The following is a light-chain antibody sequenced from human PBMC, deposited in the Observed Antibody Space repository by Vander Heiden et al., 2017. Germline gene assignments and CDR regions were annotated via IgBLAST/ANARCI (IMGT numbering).Light chain of an antibody. Sequence: DIVMTQSPDSLAVSLGERATINCKSSQSVLYSLNNKNYLAWYQQKPGQPPKLLIYWASTRESGVPDRFSGSGSGTDFTLTISSLQAEDVAVYYCQQDYSTPYTFGQGTKLEIK. J-gene: IGKJ2*01. CDR1: QSVLYSLNNKNY. CDR3: QQDYSTPYT. V-gene: IGKV4-1*01. CDR2: WAS.